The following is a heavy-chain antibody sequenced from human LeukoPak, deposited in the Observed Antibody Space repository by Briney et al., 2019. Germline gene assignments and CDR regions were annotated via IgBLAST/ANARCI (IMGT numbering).Heavy chain of an antibody. Sequence: PGGSLRLSCEGSAFIFSGHWMNWVRQTPGKGLEWVASIKEDGSERQYVDSVKGRFSISRDNTKGSLFLQLNSLRAEDTAVYYCAKAYGVSAAPATAIRTFVYWGQGTLVTVSS. CDR3: AKAYGVSAAPATAIRTFVY. CDR1: AFIFSGHW. V-gene: IGHV3-7*03. J-gene: IGHJ4*02. CDR2: IKEDGSER. D-gene: IGHD2-21*02.